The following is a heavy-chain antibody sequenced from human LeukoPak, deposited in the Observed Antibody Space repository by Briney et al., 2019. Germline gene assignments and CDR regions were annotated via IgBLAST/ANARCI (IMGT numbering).Heavy chain of an antibody. CDR1: GYSISSGYY. CDR3: ARVSIAVAGFHFDY. D-gene: IGHD6-19*01. J-gene: IGHJ4*02. V-gene: IGHV4-38-2*02. Sequence: SETLSLTCTVSGYSISSGYYWGWIRQPPGKGLEWIGSIYHSGSTYYNPSLKSRVTISVDTSKNQFSLKLSSVTAADTAVYYCARVSIAVAGFHFDYWGQGTLVTVSS. CDR2: IYHSGST.